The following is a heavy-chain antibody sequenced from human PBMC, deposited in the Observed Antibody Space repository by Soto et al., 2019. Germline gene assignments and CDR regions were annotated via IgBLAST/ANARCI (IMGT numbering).Heavy chain of an antibody. CDR1: GGSISSGGYY. Sequence: PSETLSLTCTVSGGSISSGGYYWSWIRQHPGKGLEWIGYIYYSGSTYYNPSLKSRVTISVDTSKNQFSLKLSSVTAADTAVYYCARAGVSYFGELYRPPYEKPYYFDYWGQGTPVTVSS. CDR2: IYYSGST. CDR3: ARAGVSYFGELYRPPYEKPYYFDY. J-gene: IGHJ4*02. V-gene: IGHV4-31*03. D-gene: IGHD3-10*01.